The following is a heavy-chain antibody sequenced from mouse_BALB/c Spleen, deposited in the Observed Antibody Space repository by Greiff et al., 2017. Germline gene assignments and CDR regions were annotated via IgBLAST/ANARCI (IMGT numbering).Heavy chain of an antibody. CDR3: ARSYYYGSSSYWYFDV. Sequence: EVQRVESGGGLVQPGGSRKLSCAASGFTFSSFGMHWVRQAPEKGLEWVAYISSGSSTIYYADTVKGRFTISRDNPKNTLFLQMTSLRSEDTAMYYCARSYYYGSSSYWYFDVWGAGTTVTVSS. V-gene: IGHV5-17*02. D-gene: IGHD1-1*01. J-gene: IGHJ1*01. CDR1: GFTFSSFG. CDR2: ISSGSSTI.